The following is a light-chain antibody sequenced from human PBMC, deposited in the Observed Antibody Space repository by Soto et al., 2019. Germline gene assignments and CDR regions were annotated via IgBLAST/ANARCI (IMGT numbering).Light chain of an antibody. J-gene: IGKJ1*01. CDR1: QSATTY. CDR2: DAS. V-gene: IGKV3-20*01. CDR3: QQYGTLPRT. Sequence: ENVVTQSPGSLSLSPGERATLSCRASQSATTYLAWAQQKPGQAPRLLIYDASTSATGIPDRFSGSGSGTDFTISINRLEPEDFAVYYCQQYGTLPRTFGEGPKVDIK.